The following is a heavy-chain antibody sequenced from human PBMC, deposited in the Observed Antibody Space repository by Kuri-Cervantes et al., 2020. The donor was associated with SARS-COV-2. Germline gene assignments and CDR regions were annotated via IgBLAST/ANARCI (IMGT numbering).Heavy chain of an antibody. Sequence: LRLSCTVSGGSISSGSYYWSWIRQPAGKGLEWIGRIYTSGSTNYNPSLKSRVTISVDTSKNQFSLKLSPVTAADTAVYYCARGTVGAPGGGMDVWGQGTTVTVSS. CDR3: ARGTVGAPGGGMDV. CDR2: IYTSGST. J-gene: IGHJ6*02. D-gene: IGHD1-26*01. CDR1: GGSISSGSYY. V-gene: IGHV4-61*02.